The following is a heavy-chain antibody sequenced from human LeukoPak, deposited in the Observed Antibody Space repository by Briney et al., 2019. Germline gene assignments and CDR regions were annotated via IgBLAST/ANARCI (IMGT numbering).Heavy chain of an antibody. CDR1: GFTFSSYT. CDR2: ISSTSIYI. CDR3: ARSGVRGARYYFDY. V-gene: IGHV3-21*01. Sequence: GGSLRLSCAASGFTFSSYTMNWVRQAPGKGLEWVSSISSTSIYIYYADSVKGRFTISRDNAKNSLYLQMNSLRAEDTAVYYCARSGVRGARYYFDYWGQGTLVTVSS. J-gene: IGHJ4*02. D-gene: IGHD3-10*01.